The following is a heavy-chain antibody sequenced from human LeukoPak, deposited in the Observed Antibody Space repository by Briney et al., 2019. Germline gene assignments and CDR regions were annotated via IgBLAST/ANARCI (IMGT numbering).Heavy chain of an antibody. CDR2: INAGNGKT. CDR1: GYSFTSYA. V-gene: IGHV1-3*03. Sequence: ASVKVSCKASGYSFTSYAMHWVRQAPGQRLEWMGWINAGNGKTKYSQEFQGRVTITRGTSASTAYMELSSLKSEDMAVYYCARANYDLWSGYYNFDYWGQGTLVTVSS. CDR3: ARANYDLWSGYYNFDY. D-gene: IGHD3-3*01. J-gene: IGHJ4*02.